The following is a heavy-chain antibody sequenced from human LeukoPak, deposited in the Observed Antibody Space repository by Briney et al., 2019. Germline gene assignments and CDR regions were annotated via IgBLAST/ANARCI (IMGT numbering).Heavy chain of an antibody. CDR2: IYYSGST. CDR3: AREKDGLAGTLWYFDL. CDR1: GGSISSGDYS. D-gene: IGHD5-24*01. Sequence: SETLSLTCTVSGGSISSGDYSWSWIRQPPGKGLEWIGYIYYSGSTYYNPSLKSRVTISVDTSKNQFSLKLSSVTAADTAVYYCAREKDGLAGTLWYFDLWGRGTLVTVSS. J-gene: IGHJ2*01. V-gene: IGHV4-30-4*02.